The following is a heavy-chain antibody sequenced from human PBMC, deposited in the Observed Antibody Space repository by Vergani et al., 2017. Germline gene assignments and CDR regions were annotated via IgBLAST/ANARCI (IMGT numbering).Heavy chain of an antibody. D-gene: IGHD3-22*01. CDR2: IHPADSDT. V-gene: IGHV5-51*01. J-gene: IGHJ4*02. Sequence: EVQLVQSGAEVKKPGESLKISCQISGYSFTNYWIGWVRQMPGKGLEWMGIIHPADSDTRYSPSFQGQVTISVDKSISTAYLQRSSLRASDSAMYYCARLYGRDSSGSKYFDDWSQGSLVTVSS. CDR1: GYSFTNYW. CDR3: ARLYGRDSSGSKYFDD.